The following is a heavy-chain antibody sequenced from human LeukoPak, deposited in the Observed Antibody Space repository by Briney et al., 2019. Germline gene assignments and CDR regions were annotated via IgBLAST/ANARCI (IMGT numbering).Heavy chain of an antibody. V-gene: IGHV1-58*01. J-gene: IGHJ4*02. CDR3: AADGDILTGYYKFDY. CDR2: IVVGSGKT. CDR1: GFTFSSSA. D-gene: IGHD3-9*01. Sequence: GTSVKLSCEASGFTFSSSAVQWVRQARGQRLEWIGWIVVGSGKTNYAQKFQERVTITRDMSTSTAYMELSSLRSEDTAVYYCAADGDILTGYYKFDYWGQGTLVTVSS.